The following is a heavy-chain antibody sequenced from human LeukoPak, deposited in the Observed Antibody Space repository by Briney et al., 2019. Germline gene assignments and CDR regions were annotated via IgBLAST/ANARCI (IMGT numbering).Heavy chain of an antibody. CDR2: IPNDDRVI. V-gene: IGHV3-11*04. Sequence: GGSLRLSCEASGFSVSNYYMVWVRQPPGKGLECISYIPNDDRVIYYADSLRGRLSVSRDSAKDSLSLQLNSLRPEDTAVYYCARTGGDYGDYWGRQGGGYYYYYGMDVWGQGTTVTVSS. D-gene: IGHD4-17*01. J-gene: IGHJ6*02. CDR3: ARTGGDYGDYWGRQGGGYYYYYGMDV. CDR1: GFSVSNYY.